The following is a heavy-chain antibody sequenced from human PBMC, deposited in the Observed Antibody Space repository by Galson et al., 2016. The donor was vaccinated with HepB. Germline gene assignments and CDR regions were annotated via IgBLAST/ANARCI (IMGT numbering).Heavy chain of an antibody. CDR2: IFHSDST. J-gene: IGHJ3*02. V-gene: IGHV4-4*02. CDR1: GGSIDSSHW. Sequence: ETLSLTCAVSGGSIDSSHWWSWVRQPPGKGLEWIGEIFHSDSTNYSPSLKSRVTISVDKSKNHLSLRLNSVTAADTAVYYCARHCMSPTCYAHAFDIWGQGTMVTVSS. CDR3: ARHCMSPTCYAHAFDI. D-gene: IGHD2-2*01.